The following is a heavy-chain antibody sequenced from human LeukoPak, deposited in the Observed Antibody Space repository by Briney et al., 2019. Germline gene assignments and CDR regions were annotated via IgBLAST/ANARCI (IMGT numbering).Heavy chain of an antibody. CDR2: INSGGSST. Sequence: GGSLRLSCAVSGFTFSSYWMHWVRQAPGKGLVWVSRINSGGSSTSYADSVKGRFTISRDNAKNTLYLQMNSLRAEDTAVYYCASIVRATTGLDCWGQGTLVTVSS. J-gene: IGHJ4*02. CDR1: GFTFSSYW. V-gene: IGHV3-74*01. D-gene: IGHD1-26*01. CDR3: ASIVRATTGLDC.